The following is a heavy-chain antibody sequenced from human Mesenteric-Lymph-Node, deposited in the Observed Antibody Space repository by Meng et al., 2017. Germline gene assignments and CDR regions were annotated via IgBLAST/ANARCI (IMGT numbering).Heavy chain of an antibody. CDR1: GGSISSGDYY. V-gene: IGHV4-30-4*01. Sequence: QVQLPEAGPGLVKPSQPLFLTCTVSGGSISSGDYYWSWIRQPPGKGLEWIGCIYYSGSTYYNPSLKGRVTISVDTSKNQFSLNLSSVTAADTAVYYCARGQRSYSGSYPEWFDPWGQGTLVTVSS. J-gene: IGHJ5*02. CDR3: ARGQRSYSGSYPEWFDP. CDR2: IYYSGST. D-gene: IGHD1-26*01.